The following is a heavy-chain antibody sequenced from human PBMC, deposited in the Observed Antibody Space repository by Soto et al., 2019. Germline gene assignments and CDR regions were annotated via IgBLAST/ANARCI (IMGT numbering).Heavy chain of an antibody. CDR1: GYGFTTYG. J-gene: IGHJ4*02. D-gene: IGHD1-1*01. Sequence: QVHLVQSGAEVKKPGASVKVSCKGSGYGFTTYGITWVRQAPGQGLEWMAWISAHNGNTNYAQKLQGRTTVTRDTSTSTASMELRSLRSDGKAVYCCARGRYGDYWGQGALVTVSS. CDR2: ISAHNGNT. V-gene: IGHV1-18*01. CDR3: ARGRYGDY.